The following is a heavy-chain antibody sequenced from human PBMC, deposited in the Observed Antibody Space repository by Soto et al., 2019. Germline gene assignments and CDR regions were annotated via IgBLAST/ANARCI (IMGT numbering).Heavy chain of an antibody. CDR2: IYYSGST. J-gene: IGHJ4*02. Sequence: QLQLQESGPGLVKPSETLSLTCTVSGGSISSSTYYWGWIRQPPGKGLEWIGSIYYSGSTYYNPSLKCRVTISVDTSKNQFSLKLSSVTAADTAVYYCANSYGDYVSYWGQGTLVTVSS. CDR3: ANSYGDYVSY. CDR1: GGSISSSTYY. V-gene: IGHV4-39*01. D-gene: IGHD4-17*01.